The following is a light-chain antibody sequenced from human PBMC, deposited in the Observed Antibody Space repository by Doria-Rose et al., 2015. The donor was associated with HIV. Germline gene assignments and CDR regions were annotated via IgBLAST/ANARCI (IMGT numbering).Light chain of an antibody. CDR2: EVS. CDR1: QSLLNGDGNPH. J-gene: IGKJ3*01. V-gene: IGKV2-29*03. Sequence: EIVTTQTPLSLSVTPGQSASISCKSSQSLLNGDGNPHLYWYLHKPGQSPQPLIYEVSSRFSGVPDRFSGSGSGTDFTLKISRVEAEDVGVYYCMHGAHLQFTFGPGTKVDIK. CDR3: MHGAHLQFT.